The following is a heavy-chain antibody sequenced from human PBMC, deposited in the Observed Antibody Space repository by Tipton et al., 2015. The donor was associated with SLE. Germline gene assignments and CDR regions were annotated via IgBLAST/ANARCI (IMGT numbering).Heavy chain of an antibody. CDR1: GGSISSYY. D-gene: IGHD4-11*01. J-gene: IGHJ4*02. V-gene: IGHV4-59*07. CDR2: IYYSGST. Sequence: TLSLTCTVSGGSISSYYWSWIRQPPGKGLEWIGYIYYSGSTNYNPSLKSRFTISVDTSKNQFSLKLSSVTAADTAVYYCARWAGPTVSFDYWGQGTLVPVSS. CDR3: ARWAGPTVSFDY.